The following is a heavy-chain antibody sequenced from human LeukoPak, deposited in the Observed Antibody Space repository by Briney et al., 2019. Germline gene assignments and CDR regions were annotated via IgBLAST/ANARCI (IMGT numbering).Heavy chain of an antibody. D-gene: IGHD3-22*01. J-gene: IGHJ4*02. CDR3: GRDXGYYDSSRYYDY. V-gene: IGHV4-59*01. Sequence: SETLSLTCTVSGGSISSYYWSWIRQPQGKGLEWIVYISYSGSTNYNPSLNTRLTISVHPSNNQFSLKLSSVTAADTAVYYCGRDXGYYDSSRYYDYWGQGTLVTVSS. CDR2: ISYSGST. CDR1: GGSISSYY.